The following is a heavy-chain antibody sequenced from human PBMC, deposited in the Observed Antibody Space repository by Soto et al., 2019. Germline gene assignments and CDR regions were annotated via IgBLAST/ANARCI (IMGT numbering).Heavy chain of an antibody. D-gene: IGHD6-13*01. J-gene: IGHJ1*01. V-gene: IGHV3-30-3*01. CDR2: ISYDGSNK. CDR1: GFTFSSYA. Sequence: GGSLRLSCAASGFTFSSYAMHWVRQAPGKGLEWVAVISYDGSNKYYADSVKGRFTISRDNSKNTLYLQMNSLRAEDTAVYYCARSVSSSWYPGEYFQHWGQGTLVTVSS. CDR3: ARSVSSSWYPGEYFQH.